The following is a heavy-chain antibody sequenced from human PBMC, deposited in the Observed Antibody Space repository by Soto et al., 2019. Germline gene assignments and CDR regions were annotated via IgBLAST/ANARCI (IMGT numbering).Heavy chain of an antibody. Sequence: EVQLLESGGSLVQPGGSLRLSCAASGFTFSTFAMNWVRQAPGEGLEWVSGISGSGGNTQYADSVKGRVTISRDDSKNTLYLQMNTLRAEDTAVYYCAKCDVLMTTSGGWCNGFDPWGQGTLVIVSS. D-gene: IGHD2-21*01. CDR1: GFTFSTFA. CDR3: AKCDVLMTTSGGWCNGFDP. J-gene: IGHJ5*02. V-gene: IGHV3-23*01. CDR2: ISGSGGNT.